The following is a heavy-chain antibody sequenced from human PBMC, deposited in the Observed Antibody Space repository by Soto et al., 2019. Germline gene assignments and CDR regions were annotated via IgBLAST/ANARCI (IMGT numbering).Heavy chain of an antibody. CDR2: IYPGDSDT. D-gene: IGHD6-25*01. V-gene: IGHV5-51*01. J-gene: IGHJ4*02. Sequence: GESLKISCKGSGYTFTDYWIGWVRQLPGKGLEWMGIIYPGDSDTRYSPSFQGHVTITVDKSTSTAYLQWSSLKASDTAMYYCARVDSSGCSEYWGQGTLVTVSS. CDR1: GYTFTDYW. CDR3: ARVDSSGCSEY.